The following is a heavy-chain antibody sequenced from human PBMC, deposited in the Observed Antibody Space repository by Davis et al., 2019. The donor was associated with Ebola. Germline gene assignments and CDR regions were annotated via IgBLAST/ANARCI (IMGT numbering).Heavy chain of an antibody. CDR3: ARGDRGSYVAGH. V-gene: IGHV4-61*05. CDR2: IYYSGST. Sequence: MPSETLSLTCTVSGGSISSSSYYWGWIRQPPGKGLEWIGYIYYSGSTNYNPSLKSRVTISVDTSKNQFSLKLSSVTAADTAVYYCARGDRGSYVAGHWGQGTLVTVSS. J-gene: IGHJ4*02. CDR1: GGSISSSSYY. D-gene: IGHD1-26*01.